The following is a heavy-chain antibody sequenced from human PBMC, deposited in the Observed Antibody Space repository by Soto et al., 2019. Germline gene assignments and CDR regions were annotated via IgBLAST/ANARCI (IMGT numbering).Heavy chain of an antibody. CDR3: VGDSSGYYLFDF. Sequence: ASVKVSCKASGYIFTNSYIHWVRQAPGQGLEWMAIINPSGSSTSCAQKFQGRVTMTRDTSTSTVYMEMRSLRSEDTAVYYCVGDSSGYYLFDFWGQGTLVTVSS. J-gene: IGHJ4*02. D-gene: IGHD3-22*01. CDR2: INPSGSST. CDR1: GYIFTNSY. V-gene: IGHV1-46*01.